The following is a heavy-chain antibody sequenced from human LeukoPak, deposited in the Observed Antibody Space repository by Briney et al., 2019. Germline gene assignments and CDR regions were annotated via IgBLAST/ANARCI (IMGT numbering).Heavy chain of an antibody. Sequence: PGGSLRLSCAASGGTISSYAIYWVRQTPGKGLEWMAIISDDGRHKYYADSVEGRFTISRDKSKNTLSLQMNSLRAEDTAVYYCARADCGIAVDFWGQGTLVTVSS. CDR3: ARADCGIAVDF. D-gene: IGHD6-19*01. CDR2: ISDDGRHK. CDR1: GGTISSYA. J-gene: IGHJ4*02. V-gene: IGHV3-30*04.